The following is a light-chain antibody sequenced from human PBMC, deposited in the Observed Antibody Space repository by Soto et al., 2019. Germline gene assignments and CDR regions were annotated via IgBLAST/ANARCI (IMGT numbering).Light chain of an antibody. CDR3: AAWDDSLNGVL. Sequence: QSVLTQPPSASGTPGRGVTSLGLESNPNIGSNPVHWYQQLPGTAPKLLIHNNNQRPSGVPDRFSGSKSGTSASLAISGLQSEDEAAYYCAAWDDSLNGVLFGGGTQLTVL. CDR2: NNN. V-gene: IGLV1-44*01. J-gene: IGLJ2*01. CDR1: NPNIGSNP.